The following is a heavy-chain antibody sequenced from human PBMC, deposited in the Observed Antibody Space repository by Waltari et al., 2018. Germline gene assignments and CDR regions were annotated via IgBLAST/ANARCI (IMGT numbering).Heavy chain of an antibody. CDR2: ISSGGSNE. CDR3: VRDVIR. CDR1: GFNFHKYG. J-gene: IGHJ4*02. D-gene: IGHD4-17*01. V-gene: IGHV3-30*06. Sequence: LLVESGGGVVQPGRSMRLYCAASGFNFHKYGMQWVRQAPGKGVEWGAVISSGGSNEFYADSVKGRFTVSRDNSKNTLYLQMNSLRAEDTAVYYCVRDVIRGGQGTLVTVSS.